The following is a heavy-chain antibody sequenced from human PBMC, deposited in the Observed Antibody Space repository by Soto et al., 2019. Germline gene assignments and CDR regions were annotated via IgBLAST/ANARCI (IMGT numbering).Heavy chain of an antibody. CDR3: ARPGGGRFFEYVPGGFFYYDGMDV. CDR1: GGSISSSSYY. J-gene: IGHJ6*02. CDR2: FYYSGST. Sequence: PSETLSLTCTVSGGSISSSSYYWGWIRQPPGKGLEWIGHFYYSGSTYYNPSLKSRATISVDTSKNQISLQLIPVTPADTHVFFCARPGGGRFFEYVPGGFFYYDGMDVWGQGTTVTVSS. V-gene: IGHV4-39*01. D-gene: IGHD3-3*01.